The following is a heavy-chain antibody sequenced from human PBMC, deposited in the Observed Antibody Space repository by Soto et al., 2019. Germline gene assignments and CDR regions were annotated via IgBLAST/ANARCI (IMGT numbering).Heavy chain of an antibody. CDR2: IYPGDSDT. J-gene: IGHJ3*02. CDR1: GYSFTSYW. CDR3: AGPRKVSGYYDAFDI. V-gene: IGHV5-51*01. D-gene: IGHD3-22*01. Sequence: RGGSLKISCNGSGYSFTSYWIGWGRQVPGKGLEWMGIIYPGDSDTRYSPSFQGQVTISADKSISTAYLQWSSLKASDTAMYYCAGPRKVSGYYDAFDIWGQGTMVTVSS.